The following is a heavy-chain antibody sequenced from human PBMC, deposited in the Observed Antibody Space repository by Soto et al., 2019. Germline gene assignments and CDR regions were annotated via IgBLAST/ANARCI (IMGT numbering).Heavy chain of an antibody. CDR1: GFTFSSYW. Sequence: GGSLRLSCAASGFTFSSYWVSWVRQAPGKGLEWVANIKQDGSEKYYVDSVKGRFTISRDNAKNSLYLQMNSLRAEDTAVYYCAKDSRLYYYVCSGYRYSYGMDVWGQGTTVTVSS. CDR3: AKDSRLYYYVCSGYRYSYGMDV. J-gene: IGHJ6*02. CDR2: IKQDGSEK. D-gene: IGHD3-22*01. V-gene: IGHV3-7*05.